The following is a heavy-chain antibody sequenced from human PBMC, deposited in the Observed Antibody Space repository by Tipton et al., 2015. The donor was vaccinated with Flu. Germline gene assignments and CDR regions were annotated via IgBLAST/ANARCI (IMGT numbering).Heavy chain of an antibody. CDR1: GDSISSDYY. CDR3: ARRDYSNYVSDPKSWFDP. J-gene: IGHJ5*02. Sequence: LRLSCAVSGDSISSDYYWGWIRQFSGKELEWIGTVSRTGSTIYDPSLKSRVTISIDTSKNQFSLKMKSVTATDMAVYYCARRDYSNYVSDPKSWFDPWGQGTLVAVSS. D-gene: IGHD4-11*01. CDR2: VSRTGST. V-gene: IGHV4-38-2*01.